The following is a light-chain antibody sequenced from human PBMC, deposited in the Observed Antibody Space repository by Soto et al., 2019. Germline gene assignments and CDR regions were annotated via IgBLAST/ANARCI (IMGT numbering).Light chain of an antibody. J-gene: IGKJ1*01. CDR3: QQYGSSIQT. CDR1: QSISSW. CDR2: DAS. V-gene: IGKV1-5*01. Sequence: DIQMTQSPSTLSASVGDRFTITCRASQSISSWLAWYQQKPGKAPKLLIYDASSLERGVPSRFSGSGSGTDFTLTISRLEPEDFAVYYCQQYGSSIQTFGQGTKVDIK.